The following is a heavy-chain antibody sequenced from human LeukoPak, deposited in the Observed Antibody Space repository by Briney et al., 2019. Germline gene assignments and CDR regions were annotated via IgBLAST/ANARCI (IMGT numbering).Heavy chain of an antibody. J-gene: IGHJ4*02. CDR3: ARQVLSIAAAGRIDY. CDR1: GYSISSGYY. Sequence: PSETLSLTCTVSGYSISSGYYWGWIRQPPGKGLEWIGTIYHSGSTYYNPSLKSRVTISVDTSKNQFSLKLSSVTAADTAVYYCARQVLSIAAAGRIDYWGQGTLVTVSS. D-gene: IGHD6-13*01. CDR2: IYHSGST. V-gene: IGHV4-38-2*02.